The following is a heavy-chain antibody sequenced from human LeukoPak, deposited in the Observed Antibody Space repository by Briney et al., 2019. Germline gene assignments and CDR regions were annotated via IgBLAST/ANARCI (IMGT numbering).Heavy chain of an antibody. Sequence: GRSLRLXXXASGFTFXXXXXXXVRQAPGKXXEWVAVIWYDGSNKXXXXXXKGRXTISXDNSKNTLSLQMNSLRAEDTAVYYCARAVGPFDIWGQGTMVTVSS. J-gene: IGHJ3*02. V-gene: IGHV3-33*01. CDR3: ARAVGPFDI. CDR1: GFTFXXXX. CDR2: IWYDGSNK.